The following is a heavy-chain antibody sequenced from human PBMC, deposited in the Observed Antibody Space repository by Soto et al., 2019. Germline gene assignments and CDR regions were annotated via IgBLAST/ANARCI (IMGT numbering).Heavy chain of an antibody. V-gene: IGHV4-31*03. CDR3: ASDSYGSLGLDY. J-gene: IGHJ4*02. CDR2: IYYSGST. Sequence: SETLSLTGTVSGSSISSGGYYWSWIRQHPGKGLEWIGYIYYSGSTYYNPSLKSRVTISVDTSKNQFSLKLSSVTAADTAVYYCASDSYGSLGLDYWGQGTLVTVSS. CDR1: GSSISSGGYY. D-gene: IGHD5-18*01.